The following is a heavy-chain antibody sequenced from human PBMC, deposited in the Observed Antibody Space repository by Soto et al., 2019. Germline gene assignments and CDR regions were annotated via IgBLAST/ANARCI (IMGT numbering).Heavy chain of an antibody. J-gene: IGHJ6*02. CDR1: GFTFSTYS. D-gene: IGHD6-6*01. Sequence: EVQLVESGGGLVQPGGSLRVSCAASGFTFSTYSMNWVRQAPGKGLEWVSYMSSRSLTIYYTDSVKGRFTISRDNAKNSLYLQMNSLRHEDTAVYYCARGGSSSDNGMDVWGQGTTVTVSS. V-gene: IGHV3-48*02. CDR3: ARGGSSSDNGMDV. CDR2: MSSRSLTI.